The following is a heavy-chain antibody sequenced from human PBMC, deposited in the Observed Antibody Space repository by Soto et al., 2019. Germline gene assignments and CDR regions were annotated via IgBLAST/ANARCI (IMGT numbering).Heavy chain of an antibody. CDR3: ARDPLGLGAPGSYYDYGMDV. V-gene: IGHV1-2*02. Sequence: SGRGTFNPSPNTFTGHHMHWKQQTPRQCRNLMGLINPDSGGTNSAQKFQGRVTITRDTCISTVYRELSRLRSDDTAVYYCARDPLGLGAPGSYYDYGMDVWGQGTTVTVSS. CDR2: INPDSGGT. J-gene: IGHJ6*02. D-gene: IGHD3-3*01. CDR1: PNTFTGHH.